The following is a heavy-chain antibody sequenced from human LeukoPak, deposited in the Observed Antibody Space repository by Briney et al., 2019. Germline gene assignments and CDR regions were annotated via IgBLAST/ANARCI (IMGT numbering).Heavy chain of an antibody. CDR2: INTNTGNP. Sequence: ASVKVSCKASGYTFTSYAMNWVRQAPGQGLEWMGWINTNTGNPTYAQGFTGRFVFSLDTSVSTAYLQISSLKAEDTAVYYCARDAIGSGYWGIMPPYDWFDPWGQGTLVTVSS. D-gene: IGHD3-22*01. V-gene: IGHV7-4-1*02. CDR3: ARDAIGSGYWGIMPPYDWFDP. J-gene: IGHJ5*02. CDR1: GYTFTSYA.